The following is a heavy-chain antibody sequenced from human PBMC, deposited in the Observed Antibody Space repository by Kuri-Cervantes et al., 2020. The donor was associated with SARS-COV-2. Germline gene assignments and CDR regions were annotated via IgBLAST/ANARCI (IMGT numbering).Heavy chain of an antibody. CDR1: GYTFTGYY. D-gene: IGHD2-21*02. J-gene: IGHJ6*02. Sequence: ASVKVSCKASGYTFTGYYMHWVRQAPGQGLEWMGWINPNSGGTNYAQKFQGRVTMTRDTSISTAYMELSRLRSDDTAVYYCAADMAYCGGDCYSNYYYYYGMDVWGQGTTVTVSS. CDR2: INPNSGGT. V-gene: IGHV1-2*02. CDR3: AADMAYCGGDCYSNYYYYYGMDV.